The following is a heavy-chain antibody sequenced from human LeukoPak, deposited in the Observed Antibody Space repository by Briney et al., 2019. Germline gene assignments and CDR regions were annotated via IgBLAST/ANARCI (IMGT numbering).Heavy chain of an antibody. J-gene: IGHJ4*02. D-gene: IGHD1-26*01. CDR3: ARGIRWGLLALDY. CDR2: IRYDGSNK. CDR1: GFTFSTYA. V-gene: IGHV3-30*02. Sequence: GGSLRPSCAASGFTFSTYAMHWVRQAPGKGLEWVAFIRYDGSNKYYADSVKGRFTISRDNSKNSLYLQMNSLRAEDTAVYYCARGIRWGLLALDYWGQGTLVTVSS.